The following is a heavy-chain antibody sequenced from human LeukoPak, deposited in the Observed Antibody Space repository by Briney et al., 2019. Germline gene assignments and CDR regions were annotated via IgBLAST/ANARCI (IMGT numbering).Heavy chain of an antibody. V-gene: IGHV1-69*05. D-gene: IGHD2-21*02. Sequence: SVKVSCKASGGTFSSYAISWVRQAPGQGLEWMGRIIPIFGTANYAQKFQGRVTITTDESTSTAYMELSSLRSEDTAVYYCAREVDVGPYCGGDCYSDYWGQGTLVTASS. J-gene: IGHJ4*02. CDR1: GGTFSSYA. CDR2: IIPIFGTA. CDR3: AREVDVGPYCGGDCYSDY.